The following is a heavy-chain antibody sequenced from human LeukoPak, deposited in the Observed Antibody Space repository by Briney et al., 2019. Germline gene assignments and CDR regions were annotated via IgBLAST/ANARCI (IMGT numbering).Heavy chain of an antibody. Sequence: PGGSLRLSCAASGFTFSSYAMSWVWQAPGKGLERVSAISGSGGGRYYADSVKGRFTIYRDNSKNTLYLQMNSLRAEDTAVYYCAKDWDTAMVTAYFDYWGQGTLVTVSS. CDR2: ISGSGGGR. V-gene: IGHV3-23*01. CDR1: GFTFSSYA. CDR3: AKDWDTAMVTAYFDY. J-gene: IGHJ4*02. D-gene: IGHD5-18*01.